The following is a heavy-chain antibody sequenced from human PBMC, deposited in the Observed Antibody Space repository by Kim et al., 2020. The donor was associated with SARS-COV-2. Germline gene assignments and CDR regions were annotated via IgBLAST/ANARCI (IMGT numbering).Heavy chain of an antibody. CDR2: INPSGGST. V-gene: IGHV1-46*01. Sequence: ASVKVCCKASGYTFTSYYMHWVRQAPGQGLEWMGIINPSGGSTSYAQKFQGRVTMTRDTSTSTVYMELSSLRSEDTAVYYCARDVLRYFDWLLHPPYGWFDPWGQGTLVTVSS. D-gene: IGHD3-9*01. CDR3: ARDVLRYFDWLLHPPYGWFDP. J-gene: IGHJ5*02. CDR1: GYTFTSYY.